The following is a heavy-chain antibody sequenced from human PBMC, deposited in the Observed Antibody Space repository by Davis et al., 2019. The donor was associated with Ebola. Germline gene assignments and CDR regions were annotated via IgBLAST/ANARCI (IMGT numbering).Heavy chain of an antibody. CDR1: GGSISSGGYS. V-gene: IGHV4-30-2*01. J-gene: IGHJ4*02. Sequence: MPSETLSLTCAVSGGSISSGGYSWSWIRQPPGKGLEWIGYIYHSGSTYYNPSLKSRVTISVDRSKNQFSLKLSSVTAADTAVYYCARGGIVGATTIDYWGQGTLVTVSS. CDR2: IYHSGST. D-gene: IGHD1-26*01. CDR3: ARGGIVGATTIDY.